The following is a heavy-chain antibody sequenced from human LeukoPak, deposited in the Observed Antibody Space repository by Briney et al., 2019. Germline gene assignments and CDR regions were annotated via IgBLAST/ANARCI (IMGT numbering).Heavy chain of an antibody. D-gene: IGHD6-13*01. J-gene: IGHJ4*02. CDR2: INPNSGGT. CDR3: ARQEYSSSWYSEYYFDY. CDR1: GYTFTGYY. V-gene: IGHV1-2*02. Sequence: ASVKVSCKASGYTFTGYYMHWVRQAPGQGLEWMGWINPNSGGTNYAQKFQGRVTLTRDTSISTAYMELSRLRSDDTAVYYCARQEYSSSWYSEYYFDYWGQGTLVTVSS.